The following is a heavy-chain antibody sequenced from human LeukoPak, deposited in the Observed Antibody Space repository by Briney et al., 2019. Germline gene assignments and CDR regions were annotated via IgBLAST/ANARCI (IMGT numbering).Heavy chain of an antibody. D-gene: IGHD5-18*01. J-gene: IGHJ4*02. CDR1: GGSISSYY. Sequence: SETLSLTCTVSGGSISSYYWSWIRQPPGKGLEWIGYIYYSGSTNYNPSLKSRVTISVDTSKNQFSLKPSSVTAADTAVYYCARSRQIQLWLEFDYWGQGTLVTVSS. CDR2: IYYSGST. V-gene: IGHV4-59*01. CDR3: ARSRQIQLWLEFDY.